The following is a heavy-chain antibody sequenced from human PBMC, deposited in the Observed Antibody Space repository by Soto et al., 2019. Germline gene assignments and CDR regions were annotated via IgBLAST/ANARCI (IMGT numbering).Heavy chain of an antibody. CDR3: ARDRKAVAAHFDY. CDR2: IFSNDEK. D-gene: IGHD6-19*01. CDR1: GFSLSNARMG. Sequence: QVTLKESGPVLVKPTETLTLTCTVSGFSLSNARMGVSWIRQPPGKALEWLAHIFSNDEKSYSTSLKSRLTISKDTSKSQVVLTMTNMDPVDTATYYCARDRKAVAAHFDYWGQGTLVTVSS. V-gene: IGHV2-26*01. J-gene: IGHJ4*02.